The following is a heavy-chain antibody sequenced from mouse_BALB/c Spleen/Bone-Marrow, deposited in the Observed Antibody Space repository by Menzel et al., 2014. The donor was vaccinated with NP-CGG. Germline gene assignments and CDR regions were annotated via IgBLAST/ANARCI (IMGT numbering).Heavy chain of an antibody. V-gene: IGHV1S81*02. CDR1: GYTFTSYW. Sequence: QVQLKESEAELVKPGASVKLSCKASGYTFTSYWMHWVKQRPGQGLEWIGEINPSNGRTNYNEKFKSKATLTVDKSSSTAYMQLSSLTSEDSAVYYCAPYYYGSSYGFYWYFDVWGAGTTVTVSS. CDR3: APYYYGSSYGFYWYFDV. J-gene: IGHJ1*01. D-gene: IGHD1-1*01. CDR2: INPSNGRT.